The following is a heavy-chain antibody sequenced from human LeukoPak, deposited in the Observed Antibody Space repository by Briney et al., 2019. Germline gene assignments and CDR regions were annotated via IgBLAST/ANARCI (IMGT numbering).Heavy chain of an antibody. V-gene: IGHV1-2*02. CDR3: AKQKYYYDSSGFYFDY. D-gene: IGHD3-22*01. CDR1: GYSVTGYY. J-gene: IGHJ4*02. Sequence: ASVTVSCKPSGYSVTGYYMHWVRQAPGQGLEWMGWINPNSGGTNYAQKFQGRVTMTRDTSISTAYMKLSRLRSDDTAVYYCAKQKYYYDSSGFYFDYWGQGTLVTVSS. CDR2: INPNSGGT.